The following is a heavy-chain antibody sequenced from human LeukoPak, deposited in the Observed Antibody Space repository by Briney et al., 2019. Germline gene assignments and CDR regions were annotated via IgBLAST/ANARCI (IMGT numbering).Heavy chain of an antibody. CDR1: GFTFSSYG. D-gene: IGHD3-22*01. V-gene: IGHV3-30*02. J-gene: IGHJ6*03. CDR2: IRYDGSNK. Sequence: GGSLRLSCAASGFTFSSYGMHWVRQAPGKGLEWVAFIRYDGSNKYYADSVKGRFTISRDNSKNTLYLQMNSLRAEDTAVYYCAKNQAYYYDSSGYPLHYMDVWGKGTTVTVSS. CDR3: AKNQAYYYDSSGYPLHYMDV.